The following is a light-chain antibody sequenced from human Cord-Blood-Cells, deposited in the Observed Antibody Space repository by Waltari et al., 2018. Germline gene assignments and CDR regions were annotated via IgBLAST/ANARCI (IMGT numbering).Light chain of an antibody. Sequence: SYELTQPPSVSVSPGQTARLTGSGEAFPKKYAYWYQQKSGQAPVLVIYEDSKRPSGIPERFSGSSSGTMATLTISGAQVEDEADYYCYSTDSSGNWVFGGGTKLTVL. CDR1: AFPKKY. V-gene: IGLV3-10*01. CDR2: EDS. CDR3: YSTDSSGNWV. J-gene: IGLJ3*02.